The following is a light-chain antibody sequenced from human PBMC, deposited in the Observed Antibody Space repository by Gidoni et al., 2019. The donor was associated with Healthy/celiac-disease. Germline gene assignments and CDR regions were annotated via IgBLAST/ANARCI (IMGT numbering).Light chain of an antibody. CDR2: DAS. V-gene: IGKV3D-20*01. CDR1: QSVSSSY. Sequence: EIVLTQSPATLSLSPGERATLSCGARQSVSSSYLAWYQQKPGLAPRLLIYDASSRATCIPDRFSGSASGTDFTLTIRRLEPEDFAVYFRQQYGSSPLTFGQGTRLEIK. CDR3: QQYGSSPLT. J-gene: IGKJ5*01.